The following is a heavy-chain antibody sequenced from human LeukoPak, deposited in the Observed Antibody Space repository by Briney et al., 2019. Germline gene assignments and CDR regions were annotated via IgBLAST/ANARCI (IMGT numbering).Heavy chain of an antibody. CDR1: GGSISSYL. CDR3: ARTRTMLNLRGALNV. Sequence: SETLSLTCTVSGGSISSYLWSWIRQPPGKGLEWMGYVYYNGSAIYSPSLKSRATLSVDMSNNQFSLHLRSVTAADTAVYFCARTRTMLNLRGALNVWGRGTKVTVSS. J-gene: IGHJ3*01. D-gene: IGHD3-10*02. CDR2: VYYNGSA. V-gene: IGHV4-59*01.